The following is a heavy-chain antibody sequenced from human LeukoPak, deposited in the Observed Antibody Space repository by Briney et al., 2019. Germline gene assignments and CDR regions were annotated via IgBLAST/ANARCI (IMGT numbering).Heavy chain of an antibody. V-gene: IGHV4-34*01. CDR2: INHSGST. J-gene: IGHJ4*02. D-gene: IGHD3-10*01. CDR3: ARGWRYYYDSGSYYLDY. Sequence: SETLSLTCAVYGGSFSGYYWSWIRQPPGKGLGWIGEINHSGSTNYNPSLKSRVTISVDTSKNQFSLKLSSVTAADTAVYYCARGWRYYYDSGSYYLDYWGQGTLVTVSS. CDR1: GGSFSGYY.